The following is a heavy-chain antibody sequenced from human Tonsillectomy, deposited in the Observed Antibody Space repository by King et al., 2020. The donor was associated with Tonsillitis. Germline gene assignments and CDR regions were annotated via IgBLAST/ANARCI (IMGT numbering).Heavy chain of an antibody. V-gene: IGHV4-61*02. CDR2: IYTSGGT. CDR3: ARGGDLSTGGSLFDP. D-gene: IGHD3-9*01. Sequence: QLQESGPGLVEPSQTLSLTCSVSGASISSASYYWRWIRQPAGKGLEWIGRIYTSGGTDYNPSPESRVPMSTDTSRNQFSLKLSSGTAADTAGYYCARGGDLSTGGSLFDPWGQGTLVTVSS. J-gene: IGHJ5*02. CDR1: GASISSASYY.